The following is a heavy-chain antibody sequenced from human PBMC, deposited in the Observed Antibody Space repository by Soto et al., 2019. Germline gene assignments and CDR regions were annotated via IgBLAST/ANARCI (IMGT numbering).Heavy chain of an antibody. D-gene: IGHD3-10*01. CDR2: INPNSGGT. V-gene: IGHV1-2*02. CDR3: ASSGGYGTMVRGVPGV. Sequence: GASVKVSCKASGYTFTGYYMHWVRQAPGQGLEWMGWINPNSGGTNYAQKFQGRVTMTRDTSISTAYMELSRLRSDDTAVYYCASSGGYGTMVRGVPGVWGQGTTVTRLL. CDR1: GYTFTGYY. J-gene: IGHJ6*02.